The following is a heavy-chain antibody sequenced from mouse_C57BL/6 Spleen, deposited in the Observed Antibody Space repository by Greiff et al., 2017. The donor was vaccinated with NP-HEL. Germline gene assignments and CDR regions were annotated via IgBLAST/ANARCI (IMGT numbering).Heavy chain of an antibody. CDR1: GFNIKDYY. V-gene: IGHV14-1*01. CDR2: IDPEDGDT. CDR3: TTPYYYGSSTWFAY. D-gene: IGHD1-1*01. J-gene: IGHJ3*01. Sequence: DVKLQESGAELVRPGASVKLSCTASGFNIKDYYMHWVKQRPEQGLEWIGRIDPEDGDTEYAPKFQGKATMTADTSSNTAYLQLSSLTSEDTAVYYCTTPYYYGSSTWFAYWGQGTLVTVSA.